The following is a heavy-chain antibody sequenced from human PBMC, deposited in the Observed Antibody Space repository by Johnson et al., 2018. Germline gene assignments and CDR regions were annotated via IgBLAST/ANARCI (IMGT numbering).Heavy chain of an antibody. CDR1: GFTLSDFG. J-gene: IGHJ6*02. CDR2: ISYDGNNK. V-gene: IGHV3-30*18. D-gene: IGHD5/OR15-5a*01. CDR3: AKDSVSNDPPSIYGMDV. Sequence: QVQLVQSGGGVVHPGRSLRLSCAASGFTLSDFGMHWVRLVPGKGLEWVAAISYDGNNKHYGDSVKVRFIISRDNSKNTLFLQMNSLRAEDTAGYQGAKDSVSNDPPSIYGMDVWGQGTTVTVSS.